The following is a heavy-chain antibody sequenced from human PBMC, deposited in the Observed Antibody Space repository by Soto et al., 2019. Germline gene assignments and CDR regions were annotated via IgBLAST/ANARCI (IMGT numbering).Heavy chain of an antibody. J-gene: IGHJ6*03. Sequence: PGGSLRLSCAASGFTFSSYAMSWVRQAPGKGLEWVSAISGSGGSTYYADSVKGRFTISRDNSKNMLYLQMNSLRAEDTAVYYCAKDDYIRDWYMDVWGKGTTVTVSS. CDR1: GFTFSSYA. CDR2: ISGSGGST. D-gene: IGHD3-16*01. V-gene: IGHV3-23*01. CDR3: AKDDYIRDWYMDV.